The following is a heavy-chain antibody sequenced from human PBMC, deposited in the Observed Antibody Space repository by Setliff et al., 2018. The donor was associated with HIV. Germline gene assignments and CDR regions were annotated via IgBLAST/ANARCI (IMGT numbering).Heavy chain of an antibody. D-gene: IGHD6-6*01. Sequence: GASVKVSCKASGYSFTAYGISWVRQAPGQGFEWMGWINIDSGHTNFEQKFQDRVTVTTDTTTNTAYMELRGLRSDDTATYYCARDPAPSSSSSYFQDWGQGTPVTVSS. CDR2: INIDSGHT. V-gene: IGHV1-18*01. CDR3: ARDPAPSSSSSYFQD. CDR1: GYSFTAYG. J-gene: IGHJ1*01.